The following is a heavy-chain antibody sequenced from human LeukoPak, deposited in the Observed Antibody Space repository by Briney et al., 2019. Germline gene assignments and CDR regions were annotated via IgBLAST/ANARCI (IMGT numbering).Heavy chain of an antibody. CDR1: GYTFTGYY. CDR2: ISAYNGNT. D-gene: IGHD2-2*01. J-gene: IGHJ5*02. CDR3: ARAPSYCSSTSCYFDP. V-gene: IGHV1-18*04. Sequence: ASVKVSCKASGYTFTGYYMHWVRQAPGQGLEWMGWISAYNGNTNYAQKLQGRVTMTTDTSTSTAYMELWSLRSDDTAVYYCARAPSYCSSTSCYFDPWGQGTLVTVSS.